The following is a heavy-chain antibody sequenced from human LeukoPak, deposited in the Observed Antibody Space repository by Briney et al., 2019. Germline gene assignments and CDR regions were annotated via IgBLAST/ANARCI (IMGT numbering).Heavy chain of an antibody. CDR2: FDPEDGET. CDR3: ATGGTYSYGDTTYHTFDY. J-gene: IGHJ4*02. CDR1: GYTLTEVS. D-gene: IGHD3-10*01. Sequence: ASVKVSCKVSGYTLTEVSIHWVRQTPGEGLEWMGGFDPEDGETIYAQKFQGRAYMTEDTSTDTANMELSSLRSEDTAVYYCATGGTYSYGDTTYHTFDYWGQGTLLTVSS. V-gene: IGHV1-24*01.